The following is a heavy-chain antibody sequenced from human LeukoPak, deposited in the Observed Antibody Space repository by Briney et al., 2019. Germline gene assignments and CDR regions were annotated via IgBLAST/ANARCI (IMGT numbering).Heavy chain of an antibody. V-gene: IGHV3-23*01. CDR3: AKVPGEPVYYYDSSGYYWFDY. D-gene: IGHD3-22*01. CDR2: ISGSGGST. Sequence: PGGSLRLSCAASGFTFSSYAMSWVRQAPEKGLEWVSAISGSGGSTYYADSVKGRFTISRDNSKNTLYLQMNSLRAEDTAVYYCAKVPGEPVYYYDSSGYYWFDYWGQGTLVTVSS. CDR1: GFTFSSYA. J-gene: IGHJ4*02.